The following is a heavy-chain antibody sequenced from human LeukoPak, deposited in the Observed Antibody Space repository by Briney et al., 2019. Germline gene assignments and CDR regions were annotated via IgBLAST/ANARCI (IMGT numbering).Heavy chain of an antibody. CDR1: GFSARGNY. D-gene: IGHD2-15*01. J-gene: IGHJ4*02. CDR3: ARDLGWDNVTSFHF. Sequence: GGSLRLSCEGSGFSARGNYMSWVRQAPGKGLEWVAVVYSGGSTNHADAVKGRFSVSRDNSKDTLYLQMNNLRPEDTGVYFCARDLGWDNVTSFHFWCLGTQVTVSS. V-gene: IGHV3-66*02. CDR2: VYSGGST.